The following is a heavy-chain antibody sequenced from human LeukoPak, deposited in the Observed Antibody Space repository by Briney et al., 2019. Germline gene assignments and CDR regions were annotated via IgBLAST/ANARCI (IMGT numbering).Heavy chain of an antibody. CDR2: IFYTGNA. V-gene: IGHV4-59*01. CDR3: ARAGGVKTAALDLDY. CDR1: GGSISGYH. J-gene: IGHJ4*02. Sequence: NPSETLSLTCTVTGGSISGYHWNWIRLSPGKGLEWIANIFYTGNADYNPSLESRVTISRDTSKNQFSLKLTSVTTADTAVYYCARAGGVKTAALDLDYWGQGTLVTVSS. D-gene: IGHD6-25*01.